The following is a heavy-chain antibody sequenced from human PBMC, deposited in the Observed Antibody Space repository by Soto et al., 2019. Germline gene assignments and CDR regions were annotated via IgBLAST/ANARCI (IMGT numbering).Heavy chain of an antibody. CDR3: ARDLTSLLWFGEPLGVYYYYGLDV. J-gene: IGHJ6*02. Sequence: LRLSCAASGFTFSNYWMRWVRQAPGKGLEWVANIKEDGSEKYYVDSVKGRFTISRDNAKSSLYLQMNSLRVEDTAVYYCARDLTSLLWFGEPLGVYYYYGLDVWGQGTTVTVSS. D-gene: IGHD3-10*01. V-gene: IGHV3-7*01. CDR1: GFTFSNYW. CDR2: IKEDGSEK.